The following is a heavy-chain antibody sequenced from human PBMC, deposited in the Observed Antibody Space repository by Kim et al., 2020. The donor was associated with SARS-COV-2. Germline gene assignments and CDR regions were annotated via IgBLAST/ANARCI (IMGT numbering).Heavy chain of an antibody. CDR1: GYSFTSYW. V-gene: IGHV5-51*01. J-gene: IGHJ6*02. D-gene: IGHD2-21*01. Sequence: GESLKISCKGSGYSFTSYWIGWVRQMPGKGLEWMGIIYPGDSDTRYSPSFQGQVTISADKSISTAYLQWSSLKASDTAMYYCARLDVDPYYYYGMDVWGQGTTVTVSS. CDR2: IYPGDSDT. CDR3: ARLDVDPYYYYGMDV.